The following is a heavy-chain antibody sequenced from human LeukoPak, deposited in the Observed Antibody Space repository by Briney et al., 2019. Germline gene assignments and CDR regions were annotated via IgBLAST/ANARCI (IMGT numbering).Heavy chain of an antibody. D-gene: IGHD7-27*01. J-gene: IGHJ6*03. V-gene: IGHV4-4*07. Sequence: SETLSLTCTVSGGSLSNYYWSWIRQPPGKGLEWIGRIYTSGSTNYNPSLKSRVTMSVDTSKNQFSLKLSSVTAADTAVYYCAREFRLGIGYYYMDVWGKGTTVTVSS. CDR3: AREFRLGIGYYYMDV. CDR2: IYTSGST. CDR1: GGSLSNYY.